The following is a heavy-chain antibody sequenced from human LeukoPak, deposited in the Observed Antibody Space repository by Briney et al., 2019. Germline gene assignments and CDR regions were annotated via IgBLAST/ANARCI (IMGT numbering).Heavy chain of an antibody. V-gene: IGHV3-21*01. Sequence: GGSLRLSCAASGFTFSSYSMNWVRQAPGKGLEWVSSISSSSSYIYYADSVKGRFTISRDNAKNSLYLQMNSLRAEDTAVYYCARVGGPYGSGSYYYWGQGTLVTVSS. CDR3: ARVGGPYGSGSYYY. J-gene: IGHJ4*02. CDR2: ISSSSSYI. D-gene: IGHD3-10*01. CDR1: GFTFSSYS.